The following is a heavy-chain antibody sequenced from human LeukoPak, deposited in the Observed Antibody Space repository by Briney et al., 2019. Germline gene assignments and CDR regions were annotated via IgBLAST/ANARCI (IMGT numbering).Heavy chain of an antibody. CDR3: ARYDADVLFGYYYSDY. CDR2: ISAYSGDT. V-gene: IGHV1-18*01. D-gene: IGHD3-9*01. Sequence: ASVKVSCKPSGYNIDNFGISWVRQAPGQGLEWMGWISAYSGDTNYARKFQGRVTLTAAYMELRNLRSDDTAVYYCARYDADVLFGYYYSDYWGQGTLVTVSS. J-gene: IGHJ4*01. CDR1: GYNIDNFG.